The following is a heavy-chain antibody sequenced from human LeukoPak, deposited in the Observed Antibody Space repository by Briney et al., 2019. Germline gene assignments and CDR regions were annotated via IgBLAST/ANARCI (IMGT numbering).Heavy chain of an antibody. CDR1: GFTLSSYE. J-gene: IGHJ3*02. Sequence: GGSLRLSCAASGFTLSSYEMNWVRQAPGKGLEWVSYMSSSGRTIYYADSVKGRFTITRDNAKNSLYLQMNSLRVEDTAVYYCARDGGIAVAGDAFGIWGQGTMVTVSS. V-gene: IGHV3-48*03. CDR2: MSSSGRTI. D-gene: IGHD6-19*01. CDR3: ARDGGIAVAGDAFGI.